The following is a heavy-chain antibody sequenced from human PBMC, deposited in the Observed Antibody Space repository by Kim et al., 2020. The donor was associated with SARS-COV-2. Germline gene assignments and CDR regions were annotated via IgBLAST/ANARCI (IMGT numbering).Heavy chain of an antibody. J-gene: IGHJ4*02. CDR2: IWYDGSNK. V-gene: IGHV3-33*01. CDR1: GFTFSSYG. CDR3: ARSSIAARAREYYFDY. D-gene: IGHD6-6*01. Sequence: GGSLRLSCAASGFTFSSYGMHWVRQAPGKGLEWVAVIWYDGSNKYYADSVKGRFTISRDNSKNTLYLQMNSLRAEDTAVYYCARSSIAARAREYYFDYWGQGTLVTVSS.